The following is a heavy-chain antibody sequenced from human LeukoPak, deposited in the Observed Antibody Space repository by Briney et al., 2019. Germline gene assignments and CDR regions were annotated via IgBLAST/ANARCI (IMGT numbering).Heavy chain of an antibody. CDR2: INHRGST. D-gene: IGHD3-10*01. CDR3: ARGARYGSGDY. J-gene: IGHJ4*02. V-gene: IGHV4-34*01. CDR1: GDSISSYY. Sequence: SETLSLTCTVSGDSISSYYWSWIRQPPGRGLEWIGEINHRGSTNYNPSLKSRVTISVDTSKNQFSLKLSSVAAADTAVYYCARGARYGSGDYWGQGTLVTVSS.